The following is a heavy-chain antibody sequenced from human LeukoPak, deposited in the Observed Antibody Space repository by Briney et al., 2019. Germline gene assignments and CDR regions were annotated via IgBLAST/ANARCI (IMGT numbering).Heavy chain of an antibody. Sequence: PSETLSLTCTVSGGSISSSSYYWGWIRQPPGTGLEWIGSIYYSGSTYYNPSLKSRVTISVDTSKNQFSLKLSSVTAADTAVYYCARHLAVAGTGDYWGQGTLVTVSS. J-gene: IGHJ4*02. V-gene: IGHV4-39*01. CDR3: ARHLAVAGTGDY. CDR2: IYYSGST. D-gene: IGHD6-19*01. CDR1: GGSISSSSYY.